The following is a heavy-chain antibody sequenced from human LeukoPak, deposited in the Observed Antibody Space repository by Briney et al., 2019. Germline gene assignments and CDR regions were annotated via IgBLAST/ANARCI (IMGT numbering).Heavy chain of an antibody. Sequence: ASVKVSCKASGYTFTSYDINWVRQAPGQGLGWMGRISAYNGNTNYAQKFQGTVTMTTDTSTSTAYMELRSLRSDDTAVYYCARDDCTNGVCCIGYWGQGTLVTVSS. J-gene: IGHJ4*02. V-gene: IGHV1-18*01. CDR1: GYTFTSYD. D-gene: IGHD2-8*01. CDR2: ISAYNGNT. CDR3: ARDDCTNGVCCIGY.